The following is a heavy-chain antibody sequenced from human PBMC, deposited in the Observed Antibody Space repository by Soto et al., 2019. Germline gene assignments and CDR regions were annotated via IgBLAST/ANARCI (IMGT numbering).Heavy chain of an antibody. J-gene: IGHJ4*02. D-gene: IGHD6-13*01. CDR2: INSDGSST. V-gene: IGHV3-74*01. CDR1: GFTFSSYW. CDR3: ARYQIAAAGSPFDF. Sequence: GGSLRLSCAASGFTFSSYWMHWVRQAPGKGLVWVSRINSDGSSTSYADSVKGRFTISRDNAKNTLYLQMNSLRAEDTAVFYCARYQIAAAGSPFDFWGQGTLVTVSS.